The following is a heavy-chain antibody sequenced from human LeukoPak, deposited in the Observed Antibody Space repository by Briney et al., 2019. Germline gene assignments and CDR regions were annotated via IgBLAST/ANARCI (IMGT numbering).Heavy chain of an antibody. D-gene: IGHD6-13*01. J-gene: IGHJ4*02. CDR3: VRRPAYSSSWAHFDY. Sequence: SETLSLTCTVSGGSISGYYWSWIRQPPGKGLEWIGYVYYTGSTNYNPSLKSRVTISLDPAKNQFSLKVSSVTAADTAVYYCVRRPAYSSSWAHFDYWGQGTLVTVSS. CDR2: VYYTGST. V-gene: IGHV4-59*01. CDR1: GGSISGYY.